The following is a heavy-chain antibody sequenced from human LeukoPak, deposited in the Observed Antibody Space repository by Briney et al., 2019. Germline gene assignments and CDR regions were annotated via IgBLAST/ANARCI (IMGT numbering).Heavy chain of an antibody. CDR3: ARDGGYGSGSYRFDY. CDR2: IYYGGST. D-gene: IGHD3-10*01. Sequence: SETLSLTCTVSGGSISSGGYYWSWIRQTPGKGREGIGYIYYGGSTYYNPSLKSRVTISVDTSKNQFSLRLSSVTAADTAIYYCARDGGYGSGSYRFDYWGQGTLVTVSS. J-gene: IGHJ4*02. CDR1: GGSISSGGYY. V-gene: IGHV4-31*03.